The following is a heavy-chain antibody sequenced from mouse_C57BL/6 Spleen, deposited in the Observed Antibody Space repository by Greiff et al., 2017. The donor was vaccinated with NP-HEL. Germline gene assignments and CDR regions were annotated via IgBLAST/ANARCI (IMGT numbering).Heavy chain of an antibody. CDR1: GYTFTNYW. Sequence: VQLQQPGTELVKPGASVKLSCKASGYTFTNYWMHWVKQRPGQGLEWIGNINPSNGGTNYNEKFKSKATLTVDKSSSTAYMQLSRLTSEDSAVYYCARSYYDYDEAMDYWGQGTSVTVSS. D-gene: IGHD2-4*01. CDR2: INPSNGGT. CDR3: ARSYYDYDEAMDY. V-gene: IGHV1-53*01. J-gene: IGHJ4*01.